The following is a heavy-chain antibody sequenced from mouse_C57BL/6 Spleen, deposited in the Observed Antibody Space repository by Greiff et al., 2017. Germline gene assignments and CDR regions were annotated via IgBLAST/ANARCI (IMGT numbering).Heavy chain of an antibody. V-gene: IGHV14-2*01. CDR3: AELGLDY. CDR2: IDPEDGET. D-gene: IGHD4-1*01. Sequence: VQLKESGAELVKPGASVKLSCTASGFNIKDYYMHWVKQRPEQGLEWIGRIDPEDGETKYAPNFQGKATITADTSSNTAYLQLSSLTSEDTAVYCCAELGLDYWGQGTTLTVSS. J-gene: IGHJ2*01. CDR1: GFNIKDYY.